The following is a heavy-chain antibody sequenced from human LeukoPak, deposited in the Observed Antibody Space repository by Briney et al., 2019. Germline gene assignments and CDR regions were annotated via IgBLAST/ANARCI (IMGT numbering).Heavy chain of an antibody. CDR1: GGSFSGYY. CDR3: ARVRRGSSGYFA. D-gene: IGHD3-22*01. Sequence: SETLSLTCAVYGGSFSGYYWSWIRQPPGKGLEWIGEINHSGSTNYNPSLKSRVTISVDTSKNQFSLKLSSVTAADTAVYYCARVRRGSSGYFAWGQGTLVTVSS. V-gene: IGHV4-34*01. J-gene: IGHJ4*02. CDR2: INHSGST.